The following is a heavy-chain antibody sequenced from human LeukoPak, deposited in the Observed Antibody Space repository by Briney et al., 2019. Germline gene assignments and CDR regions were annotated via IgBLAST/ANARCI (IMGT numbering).Heavy chain of an antibody. D-gene: IGHD5-18*01. V-gene: IGHV1-2*02. CDR3: AREEMDTAMVYYYYGMDV. CDR1: GYTSTGYY. Sequence: ASVKVSCKASGYTSTGYYMHWVRQAPGQGLEWMGWINPNSGGTNYAQKFQGRVTMTRDTSISTAYMELSRLRSDDTAVYYCAREEMDTAMVYYYYGMDVWGQGTTVTVSS. J-gene: IGHJ6*02. CDR2: INPNSGGT.